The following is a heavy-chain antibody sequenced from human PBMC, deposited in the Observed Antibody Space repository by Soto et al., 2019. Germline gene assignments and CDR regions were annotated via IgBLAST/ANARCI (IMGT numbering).Heavy chain of an antibody. CDR1: GFTFGTYW. CDR2: IKPDGSER. D-gene: IGHD7-27*01. Sequence: EVQLVESGGGLVQPGGSLRLSCAASGFTFGTYWMTWVRQAPGKGLECVGNIKPDGSERYYVDSVKGRFTISRDNAKNSLYLHMNSLRAEDPAVYYCATDPNWEQYWGQGTLVTVSS. J-gene: IGHJ4*02. CDR3: ATDPNWEQY. V-gene: IGHV3-7*04.